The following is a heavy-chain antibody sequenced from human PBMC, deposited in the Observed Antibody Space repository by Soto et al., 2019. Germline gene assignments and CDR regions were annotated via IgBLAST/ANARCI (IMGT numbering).Heavy chain of an antibody. V-gene: IGHV3-30*18. CDR3: AKGGPWGSSYYYYMDV. CDR2: ISDDGSNT. J-gene: IGHJ6*03. D-gene: IGHD3-16*01. Sequence: PGGSLRLSCAASGFTFSSYGMHWVRQAPGKGLEWVSVISDDGSNTYYADSVKGRFTISRDNSKNTLYLQMNSLRAEETAVYYCAKGGPWGSSYYYYMDVWGKGTTVTVSS. CDR1: GFTFSSYG.